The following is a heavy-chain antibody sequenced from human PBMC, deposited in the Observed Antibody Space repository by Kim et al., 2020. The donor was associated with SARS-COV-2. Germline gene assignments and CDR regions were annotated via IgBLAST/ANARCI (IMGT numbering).Heavy chain of an antibody. Sequence: GGSLRLSCDASGFRFSDYYMSWIRQAPGKGLEWVAYINGDGSSMKCADSVNGRFSISRDNANKSLSLQMNSLTPEDTAVYYCVREPSIWCQGTLVTVSS. J-gene: IGHJ4*02. V-gene: IGHV3-11*01. CDR3: VREPSI. D-gene: IGHD6-6*01. CDR2: INGDGSSM. CDR1: GFRFSDYY.